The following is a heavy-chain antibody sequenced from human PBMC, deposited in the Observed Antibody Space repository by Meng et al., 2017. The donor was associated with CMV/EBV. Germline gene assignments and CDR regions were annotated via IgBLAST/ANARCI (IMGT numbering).Heavy chain of an antibody. D-gene: IGHD1-26*01. J-gene: IGHJ4*02. CDR3: AKTRYSGSYGVDY. Sequence: CAASRFIFSRFAMSWVRQAPGKGLEWSSAISGSGGNTYYADSVKGRFTISRDNSKNTLDLQLNSLRADDTAVYYCAKTRYSGSYGVDYWGQGTLVTVSS. CDR1: RFIFSRFA. V-gene: IGHV3-23*01. CDR2: ISGSGGNT.